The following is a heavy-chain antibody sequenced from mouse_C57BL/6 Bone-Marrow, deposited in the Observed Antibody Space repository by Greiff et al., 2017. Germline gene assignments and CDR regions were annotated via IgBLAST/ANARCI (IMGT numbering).Heavy chain of an antibody. CDR2: IDPSDSYT. CDR3: AREASDGSPFAY. CDR1: GYTFTSYW. Sequence: QVQLQQPGAELVMPGASVKLSCKASGYTFTSYWMHWVKQRPGQGLEWIGEIDPSDSYTNYNQKFKGKSTLTVDKSSSTAYMQLSSLTSEDSAVYYCAREASDGSPFAYWGQGTLVTVSA. V-gene: IGHV1-69*01. D-gene: IGHD1-1*01. J-gene: IGHJ3*01.